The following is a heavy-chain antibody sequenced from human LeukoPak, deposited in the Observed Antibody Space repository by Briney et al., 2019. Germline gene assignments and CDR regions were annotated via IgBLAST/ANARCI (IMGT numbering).Heavy chain of an antibody. V-gene: IGHV4-39*07. CDR3: ARVYCSSTSCFLHYFYGMDV. CDR2: IYYSGST. Sequence: PSETLSLTCTVSGGSISSSSYYWGWIRQPPGKGLEWIGSIYYSGSTYYNPSLKSRVTISVDASKNQFSLKLNSVTAADTAVYYCARVYCSSTSCFLHYFYGMDVWGQGTTVTVSS. CDR1: GGSISSSSYY. J-gene: IGHJ6*02. D-gene: IGHD2-2*01.